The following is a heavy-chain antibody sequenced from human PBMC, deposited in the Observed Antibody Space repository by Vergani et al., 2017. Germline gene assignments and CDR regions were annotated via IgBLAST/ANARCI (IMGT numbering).Heavy chain of an antibody. V-gene: IGHV4-4*07. J-gene: IGHJ3*02. Sequence: QVQLQESGPGLVKPSETLSLTCTVSGGSISSYYWSWIRQPAGKGLEWIGRIYTSGSTNYNPSLKSRVTTSVDTSKNQFSLKLSSVTAADTAVYYCARDLHSGSYFAAFDIWGQGTMVTVSS. CDR2: IYTSGST. CDR3: ARDLHSGSYFAAFDI. CDR1: GGSISSYY. D-gene: IGHD1-26*01.